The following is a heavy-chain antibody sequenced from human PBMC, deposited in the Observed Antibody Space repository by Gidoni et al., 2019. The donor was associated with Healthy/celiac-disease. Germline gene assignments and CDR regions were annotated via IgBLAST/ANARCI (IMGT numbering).Heavy chain of an antibody. CDR3: ARDGPYSSSWYDLGYYFDY. V-gene: IGHV3-30-3*01. CDR2: ISYDGSNK. Sequence: QVQLVESGGGVVQPGRSLRLSCAASGFTFSSYAMHWVRQAPGKGLEWVAVISYDGSNKYYADSVKGRFTISRDNSKNTLYLQMNSLRAEDTAVYYCARDGPYSSSWYDLGYYFDYWGQGTLVTVSS. J-gene: IGHJ4*02. D-gene: IGHD6-13*01. CDR1: GFTFSSYA.